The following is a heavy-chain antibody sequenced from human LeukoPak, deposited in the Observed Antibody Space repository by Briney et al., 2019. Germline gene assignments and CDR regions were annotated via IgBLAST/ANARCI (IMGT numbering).Heavy chain of an antibody. CDR3: AREWGRIAVAGGPGY. J-gene: IGHJ4*02. V-gene: IGHV3-33*01. Sequence: GGSLRLSCEASGFIFSNYGMHWVRQAPGKGLEWLALIWYDGQTKFYADSVKGRFTISRDNSGNTLFLHMPSLRVEDTAVYYCAREWGRIAVAGGPGYWGQGALVTVSS. CDR1: GFIFSNYG. CDR2: IWYDGQTK. D-gene: IGHD6-19*01.